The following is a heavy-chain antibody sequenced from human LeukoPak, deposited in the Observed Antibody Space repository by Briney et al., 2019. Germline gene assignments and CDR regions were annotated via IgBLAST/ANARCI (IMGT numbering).Heavy chain of an antibody. V-gene: IGHV4-34*01. J-gene: IGHJ4*02. CDR3: ARLGYCSSTSCYQPPGY. Sequence: PSETLSLTCTVSGGSISSYYWSWIRQPPGKGLEWIGEINHSGSTNYNPSLKSRVTISVDTSKNQFSLKLSSVTAADTAVYYCARLGYCSSTSCYQPPGYWGQGTLVTVSS. D-gene: IGHD2-2*01. CDR2: INHSGST. CDR1: GGSISSYY.